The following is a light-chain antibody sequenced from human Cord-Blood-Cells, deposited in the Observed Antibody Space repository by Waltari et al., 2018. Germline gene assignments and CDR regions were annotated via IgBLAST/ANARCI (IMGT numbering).Light chain of an antibody. CDR2: EVS. Sequence: QSALTQPPSASGSPGQSVTISCTGTSSDVGGYNYVSWYQQHPGKAPKLMIYEVSKRPSVVPDRFSGSKSGHTASPTVSGLQAEDEADYYCSSYAGSNNYVFGTGTKVTVL. CDR1: SSDVGGYNY. V-gene: IGLV2-8*01. CDR3: SSYAGSNNYV. J-gene: IGLJ1*01.